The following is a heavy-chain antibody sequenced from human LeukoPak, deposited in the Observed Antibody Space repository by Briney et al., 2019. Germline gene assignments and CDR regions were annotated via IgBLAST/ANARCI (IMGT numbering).Heavy chain of an antibody. CDR1: GGSISSYY. J-gene: IGHJ4*02. V-gene: IGHV4-59*01. Sequence: SETLSLTCTVSGGSISSYYWSWIRQPPGKGLEWIEYIYYSGSTNYNPSLKSRVTISVDTSKNQFSLKLSSVTAADTAVYYCARYDDFDSAFDYWGQGTLVTVSS. D-gene: IGHD3-3*01. CDR3: ARYDDFDSAFDY. CDR2: IYYSGST.